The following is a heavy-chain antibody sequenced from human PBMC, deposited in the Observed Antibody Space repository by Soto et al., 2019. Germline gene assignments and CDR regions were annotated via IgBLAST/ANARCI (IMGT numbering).Heavy chain of an antibody. J-gene: IGHJ6*02. CDR3: ARRWRTTVGYYYYYGVDV. CDR2: INHSGST. Sequence: SETLSLTCAVYGGSFSGYYWSWIRQPPGKGLEWIGEINHSGSTNYNPSLKSRVTISVDTSKNQFSLKLSSVTAADTAVYYCARRWRTTVGYYYYYGVDVWGQGTTVTVSS. D-gene: IGHD4-17*01. CDR1: GGSFSGYY. V-gene: IGHV4-34*01.